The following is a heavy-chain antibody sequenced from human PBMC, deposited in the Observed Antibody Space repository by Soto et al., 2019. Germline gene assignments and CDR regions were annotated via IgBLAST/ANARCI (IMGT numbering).Heavy chain of an antibody. J-gene: IGHJ4*02. CDR2: ITNGGGGA. CDR3: AKDCSGGSCFSGY. D-gene: IGHD2-15*01. Sequence: EVQLLESGGGLVQPGGSLRLSCAASGFTFSSYVMSWVRQAPGKGLEWVSSITNGGGGAYYADSVKGRFTISRDNSKNRLYRQMNSLRAEDTAVYYCAKDCSGGSCFSGYWGQGTLVTVSS. V-gene: IGHV3-23*01. CDR1: GFTFSSYV.